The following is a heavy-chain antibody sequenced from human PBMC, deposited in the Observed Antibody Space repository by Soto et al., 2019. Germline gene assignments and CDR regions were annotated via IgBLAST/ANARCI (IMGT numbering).Heavy chain of an antibody. CDR2: ISGSGGST. Sequence: PGGSLRLSCAASGFTFSSYAMSWVRQAPGKGLEWVSAISGSGGSTYYADSVKGRFTISRDNSKNTLYLQMNSLRAEDTAVYYCANGLGAYDFWSGYQNYYFDYWGQGTLVTVSS. CDR1: GFTFSSYA. CDR3: ANGLGAYDFWSGYQNYYFDY. D-gene: IGHD3-3*01. J-gene: IGHJ4*02. V-gene: IGHV3-23*01.